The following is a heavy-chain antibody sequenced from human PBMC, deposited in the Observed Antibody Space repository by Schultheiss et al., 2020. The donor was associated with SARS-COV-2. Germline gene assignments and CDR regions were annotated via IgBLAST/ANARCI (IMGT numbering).Heavy chain of an antibody. CDR1: GGSFSGYY. CDR2: FYHSGST. Sequence: SETLSLTCAVYGGSFSGYYWSWIRQPPGKGLEWIGSFYHSGSTNYNPSLKSRVTISVDTSKNQFSLKLSSVTAADTAVYYCARDYGDYRNYYYGMDVWGQGTTVTVSS. V-gene: IGHV4-34*01. J-gene: IGHJ6*02. CDR3: ARDYGDYRNYYYGMDV. D-gene: IGHD4-17*01.